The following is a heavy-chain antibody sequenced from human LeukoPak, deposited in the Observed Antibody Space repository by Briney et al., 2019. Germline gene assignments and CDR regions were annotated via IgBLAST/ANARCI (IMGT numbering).Heavy chain of an antibody. CDR2: IYYSGST. CDR3: ARGGVGAGYDAFDI. CDR1: GYSISSGYY. V-gene: IGHV4-38-2*02. Sequence: SETLSLTCTVSGYSISSGYYWGWSWQPPGKGLERIGSIYYSGSTYYNPSLKSRVTISVDTSKNQFSLKLSSVTAADTAVYYCARGGVGAGYDAFDIWGQGTVVTVSS. D-gene: IGHD1-26*01. J-gene: IGHJ3*02.